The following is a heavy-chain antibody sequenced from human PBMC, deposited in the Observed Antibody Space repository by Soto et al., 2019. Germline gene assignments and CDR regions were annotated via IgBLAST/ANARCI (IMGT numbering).Heavy chain of an antibody. Sequence: PGVSLKISCKGSGYSFTSYWIGWVRQMPGKGLEWMGIIYPGDSDTRYSPSFQGQVTISADKSISTAYLQWSSLKASDTAMYYCATDLSGYSYGRPLGYYYYGMDVWAKGPRSPSP. V-gene: IGHV5-51*01. CDR3: ATDLSGYSYGRPLGYYYYGMDV. D-gene: IGHD5-18*01. J-gene: IGHJ6*02. CDR2: IYPGDSDT. CDR1: GYSFTSYW.